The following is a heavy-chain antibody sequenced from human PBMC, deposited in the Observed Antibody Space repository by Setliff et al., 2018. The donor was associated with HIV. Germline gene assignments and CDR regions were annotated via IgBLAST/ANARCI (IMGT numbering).Heavy chain of an antibody. J-gene: IGHJ6*02. V-gene: IGHV4-61*09. CDR2: IYTSGST. D-gene: IGHD1-26*01. Sequence: PSETLSLTCTVSGGSISSGSYYWSWIRQPAGKGLEWIGHIYTSGSTNYNPSLKSRVTISRDNAKNSLYLQMNSLRADDTAVYFCARPTNIDTLYYGSQTFYMYYYGLDVWGQGTTVTVSS. CDR3: ARPTNIDTLYYGSQTFYMYYYGLDV. CDR1: GGSISSGSYY.